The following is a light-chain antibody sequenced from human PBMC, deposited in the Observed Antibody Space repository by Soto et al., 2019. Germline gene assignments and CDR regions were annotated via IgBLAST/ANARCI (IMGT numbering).Light chain of an antibody. V-gene: IGKV3-11*01. Sequence: IMLAQSPGTLSLCSGERGTLXWPASQSVSSTLLTWYQQKPGQAPRLLIYDASNRATGIPARFSGSGSGTDFTLTISSLEPEDFAVYYCQQRSNWITFGQGTRLENK. CDR1: QSVSSTL. J-gene: IGKJ5*01. CDR2: DAS. CDR3: QQRSNWIT.